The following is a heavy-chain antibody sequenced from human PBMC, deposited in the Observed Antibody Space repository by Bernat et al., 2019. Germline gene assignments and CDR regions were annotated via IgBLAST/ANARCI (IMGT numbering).Heavy chain of an antibody. V-gene: IGHV3-30*18. D-gene: IGHD6-13*01. CDR2: VSYDGSDQ. CDR3: AKEEGGGRSWQGLDY. Sequence: QVQLVESGGGVVQPGRSPRLSCAASGFAFSLYGMHWVRQAPGKGLQWVAGVSYDGSDQYYADSVKGRFTISRDNSKNTLYLQMNSLRGEDTAVYYCAKEEGGGRSWQGLDYWGQGTLVTVSS. J-gene: IGHJ4*02. CDR1: GFAFSLYG.